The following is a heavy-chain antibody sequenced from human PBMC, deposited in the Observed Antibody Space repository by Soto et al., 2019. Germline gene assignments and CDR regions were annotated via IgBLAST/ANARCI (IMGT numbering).Heavy chain of an antibody. D-gene: IGHD6-19*01. J-gene: IGHJ4*02. CDR1: GFSLSNYA. V-gene: IGHV3-30-3*01. CDR3: ARDEGDSGWYMSFDY. Sequence: QVQLVESGGGVVQPGRSLRLSCAASGFSLSNYAMHWVRQAPGKGLEWVAVISYDGSNKDYGDSVKGRFTISRDNSKNTLFLQLSSLRPEDTAVYYSARDEGDSGWYMSFDYWGQGTLVTVSS. CDR2: ISYDGSNK.